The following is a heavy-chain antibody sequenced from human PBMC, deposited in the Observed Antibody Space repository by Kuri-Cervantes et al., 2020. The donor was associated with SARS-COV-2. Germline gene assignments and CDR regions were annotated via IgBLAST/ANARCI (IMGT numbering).Heavy chain of an antibody. CDR1: GFTFSSYS. CDR2: ISGSCVST. Sequence: GGSLRLSCSASGFTFSSYSMNWVRQAPGKGLEWVSAISGSCVSTYYADTVKGRFTISINNSKNTLYLQMNSLRAEDTAVYYSAKDPRSSRWYVFDYWGQGTLVTVSS. CDR3: AKDPRSSRWYVFDY. D-gene: IGHD6-13*01. J-gene: IGHJ4*02. V-gene: IGHV3-23*01.